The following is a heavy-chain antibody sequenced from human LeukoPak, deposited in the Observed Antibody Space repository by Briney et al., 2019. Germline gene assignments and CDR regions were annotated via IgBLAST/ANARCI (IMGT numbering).Heavy chain of an antibody. D-gene: IGHD3-10*01. CDR1: GFTFSSYS. CDR3: ARDGVLLWFGEPTSYRYFDL. CDR2: ISSSSSYI. J-gene: IGHJ2*01. Sequence: KPGGSLRLSCAASGFTFSSYSMNWVRQAPGKGLEWVSSISSSSSYIYYADSVKGRFTISRDNAKNSLYLQMNSLRAEDTAVYYCARDGVLLWFGEPTSYRYFDLWGRGTLVTVSS. V-gene: IGHV3-21*01.